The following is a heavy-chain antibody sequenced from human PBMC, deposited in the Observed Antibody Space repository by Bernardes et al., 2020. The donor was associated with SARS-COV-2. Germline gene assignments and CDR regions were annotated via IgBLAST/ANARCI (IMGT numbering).Heavy chain of an antibody. Sequence: TLHLTCPLSGGSISPYYWSWIRQPPGKGLEWLWYTSYSGSTSPGPSLKSRITMSVDTDKHQFSLRHTAVTAAATAVYYCARCTSTSYSLDYWGQGTLVTVSS. D-gene: IGHD2-2*01. CDR2: TSYSGST. CDR1: GGSISPYY. CDR3: ARCTSTSYSLDY. V-gene: IGHV4-59*07. J-gene: IGHJ4*02.